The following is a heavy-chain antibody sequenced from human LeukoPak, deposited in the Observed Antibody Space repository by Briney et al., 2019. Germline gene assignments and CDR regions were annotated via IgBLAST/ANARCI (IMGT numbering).Heavy chain of an antibody. V-gene: IGHV3-11*04. CDR3: AHLGGMVIQN. CDR1: GFIFSDYY. D-gene: IGHD3-16*01. Sequence: GGSLRLSCAASGFIFSDYYMGWIRQAPGKGLEWVSYISTSGSTIYYADSVKGRFTISRDNAKNSLYLQMNSLRADDTAVYYCAHLGGMVIQNWGQGTLVTVSS. J-gene: IGHJ1*01. CDR2: ISTSGSTI.